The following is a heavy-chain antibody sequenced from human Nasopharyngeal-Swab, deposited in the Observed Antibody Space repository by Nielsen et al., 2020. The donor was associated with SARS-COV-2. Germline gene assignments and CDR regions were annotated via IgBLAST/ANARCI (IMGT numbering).Heavy chain of an antibody. J-gene: IGHJ4*02. V-gene: IGHV3-7*05. D-gene: IGHD2-2*01. CDR1: GFTFSSYW. CDR3: ARRGYCSSTSCYFGIQNRVDY. Sequence: GESLKISCAASGFTFSSYWMSWVRQAPGKGLEWVANIKQDGSEKYYVDSVKGRFTISRDNAKNSLYLQMNSLRAEDTAVYYCARRGYCSSTSCYFGIQNRVDYWGQGTLVTVSS. CDR2: IKQDGSEK.